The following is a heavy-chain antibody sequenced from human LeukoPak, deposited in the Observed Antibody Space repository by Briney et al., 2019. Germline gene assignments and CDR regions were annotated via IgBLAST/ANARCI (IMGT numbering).Heavy chain of an antibody. CDR3: ARDLKYYYDSSGYYTSQGYFDL. Sequence: GGSLRLSCAASGFSFDDYGMSWVRQAPGKGLEWVSGINWNGGSTGYVDSVKGRFTISRDNAKNSLYLQMNSLRAEDTALYHCARDLKYYYDSSGYYTSQGYFDLWGRGTLVSASS. CDR2: INWNGGST. J-gene: IGHJ2*01. D-gene: IGHD3-22*01. V-gene: IGHV3-20*01. CDR1: GFSFDDYG.